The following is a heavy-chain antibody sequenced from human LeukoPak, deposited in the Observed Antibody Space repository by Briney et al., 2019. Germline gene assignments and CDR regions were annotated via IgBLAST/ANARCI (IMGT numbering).Heavy chain of an antibody. CDR1: GYTFTSYY. Sequence: ASVKVSCKASGYTFTSYYMHWVRQAPAQGLEWMGIINPSGGSTSYAQKFQGRVTMTRDTSTSTVYMELSSLRSEDTAVYYCARDRYYYDSSGYYYDAFDIWGQGTMVTVSS. D-gene: IGHD3-22*01. J-gene: IGHJ3*02. CDR3: ARDRYYYDSSGYYYDAFDI. CDR2: INPSGGST. V-gene: IGHV1-46*01.